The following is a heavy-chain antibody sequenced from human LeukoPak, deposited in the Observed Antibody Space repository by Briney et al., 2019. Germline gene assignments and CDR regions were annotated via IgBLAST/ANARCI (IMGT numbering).Heavy chain of an antibody. CDR1: GGSIRSGGYY. CDR3: ARHHLAVFVQQWLFDY. J-gene: IGHJ4*02. Sequence: PSETLSLTCTVSGGSIRSGGYYWGWIRQPPGKGLEWIGSIYYSGSTYYNPSLKSRVTISVDTSKNQFSLKLSSVTAADTAVYYCARHHLAVFVQQWLFDYWGQGTLVTVSS. V-gene: IGHV4-39*01. D-gene: IGHD6-19*01. CDR2: IYYSGST.